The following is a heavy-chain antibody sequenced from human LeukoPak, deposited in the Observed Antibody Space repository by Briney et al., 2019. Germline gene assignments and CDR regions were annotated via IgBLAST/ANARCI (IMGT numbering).Heavy chain of an antibody. CDR1: GFTFSGYA. D-gene: IGHD3-10*01. V-gene: IGHV3-23*01. Sequence: PGGSLRLSCSASGFTFSGYAMTWVRQAPGKGLEWVSAISASGGPPYYADSVKGRFTISRDNFKNTLYLQMNSLRTEDTAVYYCAREFGPGSYYYDYWGQGTLVTVSS. J-gene: IGHJ4*02. CDR2: ISASGGPP. CDR3: AREFGPGSYYYDY.